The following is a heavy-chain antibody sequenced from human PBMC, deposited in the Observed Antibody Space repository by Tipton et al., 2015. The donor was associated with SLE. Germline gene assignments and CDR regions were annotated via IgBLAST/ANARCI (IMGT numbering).Heavy chain of an antibody. CDR1: GGSISTYY. V-gene: IGHV4-59*08. D-gene: IGHD3-16*01. Sequence: TLSLTCSVSGGSISTYYWSWVRQPPGKGLEWIGDLYSGGSPNYNPSLKSRVTISVDTSKNQFSLNLSSVTAADTAVYYCARHRGDFDYWGHGTLVTVSS. J-gene: IGHJ4*01. CDR3: ARHRGDFDY. CDR2: LYSGGSP.